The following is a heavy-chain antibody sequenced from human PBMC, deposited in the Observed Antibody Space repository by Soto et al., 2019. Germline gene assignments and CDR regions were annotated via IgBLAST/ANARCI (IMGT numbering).Heavy chain of an antibody. CDR3: ATYYANSGPINY. D-gene: IGHD3-22*01. CDR2: INPEGSAK. V-gene: IGHV3-7*01. CDR1: GFTFSNCW. J-gene: IGHJ4*02. Sequence: GGSLRLSCAASGFTFSNCWMTWVRQAPGEGLEWVANINPEGSAKYYVDSVKGRFTISRDNAKNSLYLQMNSLRVEDTAVYYCATYYANSGPINYWGRGTLVTVSS.